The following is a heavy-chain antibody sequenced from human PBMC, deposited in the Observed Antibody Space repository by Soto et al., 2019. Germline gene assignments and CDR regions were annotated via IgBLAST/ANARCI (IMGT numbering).Heavy chain of an antibody. CDR2: IYHSGST. D-gene: IGHD1-26*01. V-gene: IGHV4-30-2*01. CDR3: ARASIVGATFFDY. CDR1: GGSISSGGYS. J-gene: IGHJ4*02. Sequence: SETLSLTCAVSGGSISSGGYSWSWIRQPPGKGLEWIGYIYHSGSTYYNPSLKSRVTISVDRSKNQFSLKLSSVTAADTAVYYCARASIVGATFFDYWGQGTLVTVSS.